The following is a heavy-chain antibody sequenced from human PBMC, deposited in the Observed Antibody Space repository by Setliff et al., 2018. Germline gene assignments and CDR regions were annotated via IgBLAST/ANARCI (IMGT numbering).Heavy chain of an antibody. J-gene: IGHJ4*01. Sequence: HPGGSLRLSCAASGFTFNTYAMSWVRQPPGKGLEWVSSISDTALGIYYADSVRGRFTISRDNHKNTLYLQMNSLRVEDTAIYYCAKSPHDFWSGRVFFDYWGQGTLVTVSS. D-gene: IGHD3-3*01. CDR3: AKSPHDFWSGRVFFDY. CDR1: GFTFNTYA. V-gene: IGHV3-23*01. CDR2: ISDTALGI.